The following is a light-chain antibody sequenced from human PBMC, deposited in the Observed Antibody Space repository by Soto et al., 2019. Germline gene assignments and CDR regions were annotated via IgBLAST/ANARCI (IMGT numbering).Light chain of an antibody. CDR2: DVT. CDR3: CSSSARTNTVV. J-gene: IGLJ2*01. Sequence: QSALTQPASVSGSPGQSVTISCTGTSSDVGGYNYVSWYQQHPGKAPKLMIYDVTKRPSGVSYRFSGSKSGRTASLTISGLQADEEADYYCCSSSARTNTVVFGGGTKLTVL. V-gene: IGLV2-14*03. CDR1: SSDVGGYNY.